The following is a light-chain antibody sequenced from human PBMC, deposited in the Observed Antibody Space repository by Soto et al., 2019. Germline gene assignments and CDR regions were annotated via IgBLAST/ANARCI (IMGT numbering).Light chain of an antibody. CDR3: YSATDNTVV. V-gene: IGLV3-27*01. CDR2: QDN. Sequence: SYELTQPSSVSVSPGQTAKITCSGDILAKRSARWFQQMPGQAPLLVIYQDNKRPSGIPERFSGSSSGTTVTLTISGAQVEDEADYYCYSATDNTVVFGGGTKVTVL. J-gene: IGLJ2*01. CDR1: ILAKRS.